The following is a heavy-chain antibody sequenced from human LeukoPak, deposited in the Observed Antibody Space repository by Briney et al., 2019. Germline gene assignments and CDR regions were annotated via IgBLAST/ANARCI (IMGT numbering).Heavy chain of an antibody. V-gene: IGHV4-59*01. CDR1: GGTISSYY. CDR2: MHSSGNT. CDR3: ARQQIYVDTAIVDYFDY. D-gene: IGHD5-18*01. Sequence: SETLSLTCTVSGGTISSYYWSWIRQPPGKGLEWIGYMHSSGNTNYNPSLKGRVTISMDTFMNQLSLRLTSVTAADTAGYYCARQQIYVDTAIVDYFDYWGRGILVTVCS. J-gene: IGHJ4*02.